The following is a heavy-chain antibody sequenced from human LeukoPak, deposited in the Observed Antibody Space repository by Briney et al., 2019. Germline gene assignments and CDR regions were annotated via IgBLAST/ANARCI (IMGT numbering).Heavy chain of an antibody. CDR2: IYSGGST. V-gene: IGHV3-53*01. D-gene: IGHD2-2*02. J-gene: IGHJ4*02. Sequence: GGSLRLSCAASGFTVSSNYMSWVRQAPGKGLEWVSVIYSGGSTYYADSVKGRFTISRDNSKNTLYLQMNSLRAEDTAVYYCARVSYPYYFDYWGQGTLVTVSS. CDR3: ARVSYPYYFDY. CDR1: GFTVSSNY.